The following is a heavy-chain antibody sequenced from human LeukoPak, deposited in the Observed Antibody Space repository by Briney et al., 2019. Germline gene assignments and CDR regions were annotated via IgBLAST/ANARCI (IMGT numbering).Heavy chain of an antibody. J-gene: IGHJ3*02. Sequence: KPSETPSLTCTVSGYSISSDYYWSWIRQPAGKGLEWIGRISSSGSTNYNPSLKSRVTISVDTSKSQFSLKLSSVTAADTAVYFCARGPYSYDSSGAFDIWGQGTMVTVSS. CDR3: ARGPYSYDSSGAFDI. CDR2: ISSSGST. CDR1: GYSISSDYY. D-gene: IGHD3-22*01. V-gene: IGHV4-38-2*02.